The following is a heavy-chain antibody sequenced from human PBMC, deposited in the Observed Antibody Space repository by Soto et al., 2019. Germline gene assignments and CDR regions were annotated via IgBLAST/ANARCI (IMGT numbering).Heavy chain of an antibody. D-gene: IGHD6-13*01. CDR3: ARSGGPRRSSSWYALELNYYYYYYMDV. CDR2: MNPNSGNT. V-gene: IGHV1-8*01. J-gene: IGHJ6*03. Sequence: ASVKVSCKASGYTFTSYDINWVRQATGQGLEWMGWMNPNSGNTGYAQKFQGRVTMTRNTSISTAYMELSSLRSEDRAVYYCARSGGPRRSSSWYALELNYYYYYYMDVWGKGTTVTVSS. CDR1: GYTFTSYD.